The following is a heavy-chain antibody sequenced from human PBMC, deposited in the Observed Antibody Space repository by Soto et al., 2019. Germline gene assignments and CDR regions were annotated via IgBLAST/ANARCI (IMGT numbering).Heavy chain of an antibody. CDR2: IIPMLGVR. CDR3: TIGSWSGEVFDI. CDR1: GGTFSTYS. J-gene: IGHJ3*02. Sequence: QVQLVQSGAEVKKPGSSVKVSCKDSGGTFSTYSMFWVRQAPGQGLEWMGRIIPMLGVRNYAQRFQDRVTITADKSTATVHMELSSLTSEDTALYYWTIGSWSGEVFDIWGQGTMVTVSS. D-gene: IGHD2-21*01. V-gene: IGHV1-69*02.